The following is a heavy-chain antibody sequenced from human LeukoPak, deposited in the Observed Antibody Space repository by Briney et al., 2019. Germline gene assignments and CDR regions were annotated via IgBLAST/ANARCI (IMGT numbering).Heavy chain of an antibody. D-gene: IGHD4-17*01. CDR2: ISDNGGST. CDR1: GFTFSSYA. V-gene: IGHV3-23*01. Sequence: GGSLRLSCAASGFTFSSYAMSWVRQAPGKGLEWVSVISDNGGSTSYADSVKGRFTISRDNSKNTLYLQMNSLRAEDTAVYYCAKVTSTVTPHYWGQGTLVTVSS. J-gene: IGHJ4*02. CDR3: AKVTSTVTPHY.